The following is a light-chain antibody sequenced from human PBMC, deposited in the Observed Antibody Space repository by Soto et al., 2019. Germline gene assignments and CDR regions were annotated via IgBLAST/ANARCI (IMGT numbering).Light chain of an antibody. V-gene: IGKV3-11*01. CDR3: QQRSNWPPTWT. J-gene: IGKJ1*01. Sequence: EIVLTQSPATLSLSPGERATLSCRASQSVSTYLAWYQQKPGQAPRLLIYDASKRATGIPVRFSGSGSGTDFTLTITSLEPEDFGLYYCQQRSNWPPTWTFGQGTKVDSK. CDR1: QSVSTY. CDR2: DAS.